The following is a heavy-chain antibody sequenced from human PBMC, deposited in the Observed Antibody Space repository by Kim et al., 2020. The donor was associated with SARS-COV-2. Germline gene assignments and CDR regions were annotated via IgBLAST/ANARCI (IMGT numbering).Heavy chain of an antibody. J-gene: IGHJ4*02. D-gene: IGHD5-12*01. V-gene: IGHV3-33*01. CDR3: ARDRVYSGYDHFDY. CDR1: GFTFSSYG. CDR2: IWYDGSNK. Sequence: GGSLRLSCAASGFTFSSYGMHWVRQAPGKGLEWVAVIWYDGSNKYYADSVKGRFTISRDNSKNTLYLQMNSLRAEDTAVYYCARDRVYSGYDHFDYWGQGTLVTVSS.